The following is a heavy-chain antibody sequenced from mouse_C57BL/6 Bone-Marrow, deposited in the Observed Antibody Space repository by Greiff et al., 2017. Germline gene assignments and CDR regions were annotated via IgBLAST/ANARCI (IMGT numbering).Heavy chain of an antibody. D-gene: IGHD1-1*02. CDR2: FDPYDNDT. CDR1: GYTFTTYS. Sequence: QVQLQQSGAELVKPGASVKLSCTASGYTFTTYSIHWMKQNPGKSLEWIGNFDPYDNDTKYNEKFKGKATLTVSKSSSTAYLQLSRLTSDDCAVYYCARGGDCGEYYFDDWGQGTTVTVSS. V-gene: IGHV1-47*01. J-gene: IGHJ2*01. CDR3: ARGGDCGEYYFDD.